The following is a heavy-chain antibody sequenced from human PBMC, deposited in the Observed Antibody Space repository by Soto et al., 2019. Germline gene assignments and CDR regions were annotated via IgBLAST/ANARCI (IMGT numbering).Heavy chain of an antibody. CDR2: ISGQNGDT. D-gene: IGHD2-15*01. Sequence: QVQLVQSEAIMKKPGASVKVSCKASGYTFSKHGISWVRQAPGQGLEWMGWISGQNGDTKYAQKLQGRVTLTTDTSMRTVYMEFRRLTSDDTAVYYSARDLEIIQGATELFDFWGRGTLVTVSS. J-gene: IGHJ4*02. CDR1: GYTFSKHG. CDR3: ARDLEIIQGATELFDF. V-gene: IGHV1-18*01.